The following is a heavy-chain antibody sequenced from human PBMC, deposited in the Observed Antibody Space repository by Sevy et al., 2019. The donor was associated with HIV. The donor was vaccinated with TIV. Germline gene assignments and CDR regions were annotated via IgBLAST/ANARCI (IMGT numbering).Heavy chain of an antibody. J-gene: IGHJ4*02. V-gene: IGHV3-72*01. CDR2: TRNKADSYTT. CDR1: GFTFSDHY. CDR3: ATHAGIAAAGRVFDY. Sequence: GGTLRLSCAASGFTFSDHYMEWVRQAPGKGLEWVGRTRNKADSYTTEYAASVKGRFTISRDDSKNSLYLQMNSLKTEDTAVYYCATHAGIAAAGRVFDYWGQGSLVTVSS. D-gene: IGHD6-13*01.